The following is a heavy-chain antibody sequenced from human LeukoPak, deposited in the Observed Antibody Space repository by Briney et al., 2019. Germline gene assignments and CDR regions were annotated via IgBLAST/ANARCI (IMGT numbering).Heavy chain of an antibody. CDR2: INPSGGST. CDR3: ARVAAEVVGVRGAIGFGWLRRDYYYMDV. Sequence: ASVSVSCKASGYTFTSYYMHWVLQAPGEGLEWMGIINPSGGSTSHAQKFQGRVTMTRDMSTSTVYMELSSLRSEDTAVYYYARVAAEVVGVRGAIGFGWLRRDYYYMDVWGKGTTVTVSS. V-gene: IGHV1-46*01. CDR1: GYTFTSYY. D-gene: IGHD2-2*02. J-gene: IGHJ6*03.